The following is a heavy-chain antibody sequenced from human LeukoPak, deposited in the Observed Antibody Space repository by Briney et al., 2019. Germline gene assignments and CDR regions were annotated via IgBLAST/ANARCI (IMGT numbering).Heavy chain of an antibody. CDR2: IYWNDDK. CDR3: AHSPYYDFWSGYSEYYFDY. V-gene: IGHV2-5*01. J-gene: IGHJ4*02. CDR1: GFSLSTSGVG. D-gene: IGHD3-3*01. Sequence: SGPTLVKPTQTLTLTCTFSGFSLSTSGVGVGWIRQPPGKALEWLALIYWNDDKRHSPSLKSRLTITKDTSKNQVVLTMTNMDPVDTATYYCAHSPYYDFWSGYSEYYFDYWGQGTLVTVSS.